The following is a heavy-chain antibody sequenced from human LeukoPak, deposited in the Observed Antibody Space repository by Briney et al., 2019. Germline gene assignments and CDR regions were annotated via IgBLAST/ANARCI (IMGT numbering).Heavy chain of an antibody. V-gene: IGHV1-18*01. CDR2: ISAYNGNT. Sequence: ASVKVSCKASGYTFTSYGIGWVRQAPGQGLEWMGWISAYNGNTNYAQKLQGRVTMTTDTSTSTAYMELRSLRSDDTAVYYCARTSLEYSSSWADYWGQGTLVTVSS. D-gene: IGHD6-13*01. CDR3: ARTSLEYSSSWADY. J-gene: IGHJ4*02. CDR1: GYTFTSYG.